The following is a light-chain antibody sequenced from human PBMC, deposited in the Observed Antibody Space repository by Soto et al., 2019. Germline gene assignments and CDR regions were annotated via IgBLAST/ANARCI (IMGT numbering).Light chain of an antibody. CDR2: GNS. CDR3: QSYDSSLSGRVV. Sequence: QSALTQPPSVSGAPGQRVTISCTGSSSNIGAGYDVHWYQQLPGTAPKLLIYGNSNRPSGLPDRFSGSKSGTSASLAITGLQAEDDADYYCQSYDSSLSGRVVFGGGTQLTVL. V-gene: IGLV1-40*01. CDR1: SSNIGAGYD. J-gene: IGLJ2*01.